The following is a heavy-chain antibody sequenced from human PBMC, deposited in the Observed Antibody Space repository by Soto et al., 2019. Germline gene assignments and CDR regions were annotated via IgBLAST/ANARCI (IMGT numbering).Heavy chain of an antibody. CDR1: GFTFSSYA. J-gene: IGHJ5*02. Sequence: GGSLRLSCAASGFTFSSYAMHWVRQAPGKGLEWVAVISYDGSNKYYADSVKGRFTISRDNSKNTLYLQMNSLRAEDTALYYCAKDIGASGHNWFDPWGRGTLVTVSS. V-gene: IGHV3-30-3*01. CDR2: ISYDGSNK. D-gene: IGHD6-13*01. CDR3: AKDIGASGHNWFDP.